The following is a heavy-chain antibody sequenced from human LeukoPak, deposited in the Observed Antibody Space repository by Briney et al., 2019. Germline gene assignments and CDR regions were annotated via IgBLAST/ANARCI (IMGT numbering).Heavy chain of an antibody. J-gene: IGHJ4*02. CDR1: GFTFSNYM. Sequence: GGSLRLSCAASGFTFSNYMMHWVRQAPGKGLVWVSRIKSDGITITYADSVKGRFTISRDNSKNTLYLQMNSLRAEDTAVYYCAKGFHLEWLSTVDYWGQGTLVTVSS. CDR3: AKGFHLEWLSTVDY. CDR2: IKSDGITI. V-gene: IGHV3-74*01. D-gene: IGHD3-3*01.